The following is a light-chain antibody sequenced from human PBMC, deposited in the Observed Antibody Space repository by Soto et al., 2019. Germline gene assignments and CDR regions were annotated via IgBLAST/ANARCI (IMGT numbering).Light chain of an antibody. CDR3: QQSYSGPLT. CDR1: QSISSY. CDR2: AAS. Sequence: DIQMTQSPSFLSASVVDRVTITCRASQSISSYLNWYQQKPGKAPKVLIYAASSLQSGVPSRFSGIGSGTDFTLSISSLQPEDFATYYCQQSYSGPLTCGGGTKGDIK. J-gene: IGKJ4*01. V-gene: IGKV1-39*01.